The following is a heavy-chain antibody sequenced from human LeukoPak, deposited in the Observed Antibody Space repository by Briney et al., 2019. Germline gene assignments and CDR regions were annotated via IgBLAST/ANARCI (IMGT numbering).Heavy chain of an antibody. CDR1: ENTFTGHY. Sequence: GASVKVSCKASENTFTGHYVHWVRQAPGQGLEWMGWISPDNGGTNYAQKFRGRVTVTRDTSIRTAYMDLGSLTSDDTAVYYCARYSAQGTYWGQGTLVTVSS. V-gene: IGHV1-2*02. D-gene: IGHD1-7*01. J-gene: IGHJ4*02. CDR3: ARYSAQGTY. CDR2: ISPDNGGT.